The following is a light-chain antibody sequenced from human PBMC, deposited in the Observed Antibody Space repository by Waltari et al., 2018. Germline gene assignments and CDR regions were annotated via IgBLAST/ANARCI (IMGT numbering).Light chain of an antibody. Sequence: EAMMTQSPATLSVSPGDRATLSCRASQSVSNKVAWFQQKPGQAPSLRINDASTRATGVPARFSGSGSGTEFTLTISSLQTEDFAVYYCQQYNNWPLYTCGQGTKLEIK. CDR1: QSVSNK. V-gene: IGKV3-15*01. CDR3: QQYNNWPLYT. J-gene: IGKJ2*01. CDR2: DAS.